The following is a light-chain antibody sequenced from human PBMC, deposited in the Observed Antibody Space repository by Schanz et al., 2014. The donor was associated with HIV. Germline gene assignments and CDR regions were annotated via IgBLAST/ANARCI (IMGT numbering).Light chain of an antibody. CDR2: GAS. CDR1: QAIRAD. V-gene: IGKV1-6*01. J-gene: IGKJ4*01. CDR3: LQDYNYPLT. Sequence: IQMTQSPSPLSASIGDTITITCRASQAIRADLGWYQQKPGRAPKRLIYGASNLQSGVPSRFSGSGSGTDFTLTVSSLQPEDFGTYYCLQDYNYPLTVGGGTKVEIK.